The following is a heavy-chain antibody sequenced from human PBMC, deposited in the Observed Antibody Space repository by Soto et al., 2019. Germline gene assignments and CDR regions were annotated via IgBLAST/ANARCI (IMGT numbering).Heavy chain of an antibody. CDR1: GGSISSSSYY. J-gene: IGHJ6*03. CDR2: INHSGST. V-gene: IGHV4-39*07. CDR3: ARVCKGIAARYYYMDV. Sequence: LSLTCTVSGGSISSSSYYWGWIRQPPGKGLEWIGSINHSGSTNYNPSLKSRVTISVDTSKNQFSLKLSSVTAADTAVYYCARVCKGIAARYYYMDVWGKGTTVTVSS. D-gene: IGHD6-6*01.